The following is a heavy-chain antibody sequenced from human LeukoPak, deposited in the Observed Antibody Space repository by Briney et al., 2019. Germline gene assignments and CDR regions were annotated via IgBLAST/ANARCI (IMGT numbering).Heavy chain of an antibody. CDR3: ARQTYSSSPDV. CDR1: GGSISSSSYY. V-gene: IGHV4-39*01. D-gene: IGHD6-6*01. Sequence: SETLSLTCTVSGGSISSSSYYWGWIRQPPGKGLEWIGSIYYSGSTYYNPSLKSRVTISVDTSKNQFSLKLSSVTAADTAVYYCARQTYSSSPDVWGKGTTVTVSS. CDR2: IYYSGST. J-gene: IGHJ6*04.